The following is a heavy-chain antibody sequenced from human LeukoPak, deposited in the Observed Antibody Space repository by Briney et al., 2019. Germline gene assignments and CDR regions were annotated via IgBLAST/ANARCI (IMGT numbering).Heavy chain of an antibody. D-gene: IGHD3-22*01. CDR3: ARGVGYYDSSGTIDY. J-gene: IGHJ4*02. V-gene: IGHV3-33*01. CDR1: GFTFSSYG. CDR2: VWCDGSKK. Sequence: GGSLRLSCAASGFTFSSYGMHWVRQAPGKGLEWVAVVWCDGSKKYSADSVKGRITISRDDSKNTLYLQMNSLRAEDTAVYYCARGVGYYDSSGTIDYWGQGTLVTVSS.